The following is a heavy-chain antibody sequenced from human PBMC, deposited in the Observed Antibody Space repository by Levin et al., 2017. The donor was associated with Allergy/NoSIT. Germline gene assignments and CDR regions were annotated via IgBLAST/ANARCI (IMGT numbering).Heavy chain of an antibody. CDR2: ISSSSGQT. J-gene: IGHJ5*02. Sequence: GESLKISCAASGFTFSDYYMSWIRQAPGKGLEWVSYISSSSGQTNYADSVKGRFTISRDNAKKSLYLQMTSLKAEDTAIYYCARRRYGSGPVFDPWGQGTLVTVSS. CDR3: ARRRYGSGPVFDP. V-gene: IGHV3-11*03. D-gene: IGHD3-10*01. CDR1: GFTFSDYY.